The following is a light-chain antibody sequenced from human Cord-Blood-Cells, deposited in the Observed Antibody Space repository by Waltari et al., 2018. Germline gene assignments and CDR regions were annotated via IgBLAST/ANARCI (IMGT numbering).Light chain of an antibody. CDR2: AAS. J-gene: IGLJ3*02. CDR3: SSYTSSSTWV. CDR1: SSDVGSYNR. Sequence: QSALTQPPSVSGSPGQSVTISCTGTSSDVGSYNRVSWYQQPPGTAPNLVVYAASNRRSRGPGRFAGCQSGNAASLTMCGLQAEEEADYYCSSYTSSSTWVFGGGTKLTVL. V-gene: IGLV2-18*02.